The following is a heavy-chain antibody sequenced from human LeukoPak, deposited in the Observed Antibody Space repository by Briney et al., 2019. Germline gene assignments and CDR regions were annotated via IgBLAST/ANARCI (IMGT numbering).Heavy chain of an antibody. CDR2: ISSSGSTI. Sequence: GGCLRLSCAASGFTFNDYYMSWIRQAPGKGLEWVSYISSSGSTIYYADSVKGRFTISSDNAKNSLYLQMNSLRAEDTAVYYCASYGSGSTRDYWGQGTLVTVSS. CDR3: ASYGSGSTRDY. V-gene: IGHV3-11*04. D-gene: IGHD3-10*01. CDR1: GFTFNDYY. J-gene: IGHJ4*02.